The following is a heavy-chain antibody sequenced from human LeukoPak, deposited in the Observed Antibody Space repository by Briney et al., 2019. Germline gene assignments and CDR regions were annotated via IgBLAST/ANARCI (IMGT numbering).Heavy chain of an antibody. Sequence: GGSLRLSCAASGFTFSNAWMSWVRQAPGKGLEWVGRIKSKTDGGTTDYAAPVKGRFTISRDDSKNTLYLQMNSLKTEDTAVYYCTTAEYSSSWSADYWGQGTLVTVSS. V-gene: IGHV3-15*01. J-gene: IGHJ4*02. CDR3: TTAEYSSSWSADY. CDR1: GFTFSNAW. CDR2: IKSKTDGGTT. D-gene: IGHD6-13*01.